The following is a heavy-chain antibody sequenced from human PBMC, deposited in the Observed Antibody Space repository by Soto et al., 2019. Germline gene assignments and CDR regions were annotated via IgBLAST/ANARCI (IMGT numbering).Heavy chain of an antibody. CDR1: GGSVSSGSYY. J-gene: IGHJ6*02. D-gene: IGHD3-3*01. V-gene: IGHV4-61*01. Sequence: ASETLSLTCTVSGGSVSSGSYYWSWIRQPPGKGLEWIGYIYYSGSTNYNPSLKSRVTISVDTSKNQFSLKLSSVTAADTAVYYCARDSPISIFGVVISGYYYYGMDVWGQGTTVTVSS. CDR3: ARDSPISIFGVVISGYYYYGMDV. CDR2: IYYSGST.